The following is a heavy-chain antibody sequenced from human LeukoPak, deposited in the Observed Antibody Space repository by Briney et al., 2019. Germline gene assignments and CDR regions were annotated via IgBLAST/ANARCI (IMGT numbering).Heavy chain of an antibody. CDR3: AKVGGSGCYYPNGIMDY. CDR2: ISGSGAGT. D-gene: IGHD3-10*01. CDR1: GFTFGSYA. J-gene: IGHJ4*02. Sequence: PGGSLRLSCAASGFTFGSYAMTWVRQAPGKGLEWVSGISGSGAGTYYADSVKGRFTISRDNSKNTLHLQMNSLRAEDTAVYYCAKVGGSGCYYPNGIMDYWGQGTLVTVSS. V-gene: IGHV3-23*01.